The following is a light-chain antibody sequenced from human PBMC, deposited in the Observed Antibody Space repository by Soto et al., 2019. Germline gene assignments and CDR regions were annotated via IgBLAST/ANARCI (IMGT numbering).Light chain of an antibody. J-gene: IGKJ1*01. CDR3: QQYNSYRT. CDR1: QSISSW. Sequence: DIQMTQSPSTLSASIGVRVTITCRASQSISSWLAWYQQKPGKAPKLLIHKASSLESGVPSRFSGSGSGTEFTLTISSLQPDDFATYYCQQYNSYRTFGQGTKLEIK. V-gene: IGKV1-5*03. CDR2: KAS.